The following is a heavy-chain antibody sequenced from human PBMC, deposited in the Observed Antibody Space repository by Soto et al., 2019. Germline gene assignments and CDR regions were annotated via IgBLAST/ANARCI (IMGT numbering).Heavy chain of an antibody. V-gene: IGHV1-18*01. Sequence: GASVKVSCKASGYTFISYAMHWVRQAPGQRLEWMGWINADNGNTNYAQKLQGRVTMTTDTSTSTAYMELRSLRSDDTAVYYCARDQLERHSYYNYWGQGTLVTVSS. J-gene: IGHJ4*02. CDR3: ARDQLERHSYYNY. CDR1: GYTFISYA. D-gene: IGHD1-1*01. CDR2: INADNGNT.